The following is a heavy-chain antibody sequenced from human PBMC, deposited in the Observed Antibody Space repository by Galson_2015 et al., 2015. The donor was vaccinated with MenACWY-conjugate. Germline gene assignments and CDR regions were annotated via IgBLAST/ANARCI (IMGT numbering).Heavy chain of an antibody. V-gene: IGHV4-39*07. Sequence: ETLSLTCTVSGGSISSTSHYWGWIRQPPGKGLEWIGSIYFTENTYYNPSLMSRVTLSLDTSKSQVSLRLRSVTAGDTAVYYCARRSLGDAFDVWGQGTLVTVSS. CDR3: ARRSLGDAFDV. J-gene: IGHJ3*01. CDR1: GGSISSTSHY. CDR2: IYFTENT.